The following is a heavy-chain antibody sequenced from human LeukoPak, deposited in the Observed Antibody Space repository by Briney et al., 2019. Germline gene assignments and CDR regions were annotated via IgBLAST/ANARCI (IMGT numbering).Heavy chain of an antibody. CDR3: ATCLGLRLGGLSVHFDY. V-gene: IGHV3-23*01. J-gene: IGHJ4*02. Sequence: GGSLGLSCAASGFTFSSYAMSWLRQAPGKGLEWVSAISGSSGSTYYADSVKGRFTISRDNSKNTLYLQMNSLRAEDTAVYYCATCLGLRLGGLSVHFDYWGQGTLVTVSS. D-gene: IGHD3-16*02. CDR1: GFTFSSYA. CDR2: ISGSSGST.